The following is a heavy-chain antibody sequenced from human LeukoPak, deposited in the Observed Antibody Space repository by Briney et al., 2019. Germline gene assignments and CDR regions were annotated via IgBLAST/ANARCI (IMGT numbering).Heavy chain of an antibody. CDR3: ARNEGYYYDSSGYYNY. J-gene: IGHJ4*02. V-gene: IGHV1-69*05. CDR1: GGAFSSYA. CDR2: IIPIFGTA. D-gene: IGHD3-22*01. Sequence: SVKVSCKASGGAFSSYAISWVRQAPGQGLEWMGGIIPIFGTANYAQKFQGRVTITTDESTSTAYMELSSLRSEDTAVYYCARNEGYYYDSSGYYNYWGQGTLVTVSS.